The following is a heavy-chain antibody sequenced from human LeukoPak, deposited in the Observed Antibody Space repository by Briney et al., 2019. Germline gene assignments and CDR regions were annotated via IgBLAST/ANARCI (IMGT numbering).Heavy chain of an antibody. CDR1: GGSFSGYY. V-gene: IGHV4-34*01. D-gene: IGHD3-10*01. CDR3: AKSNGYGLVDI. J-gene: IGHJ3*02. Sequence: PSETLSVTCAVFGGSFSGYYGSWIRQPQGKGLGWIGEINHSGSTNYNPSLKSRVTISLDTSRNQFSLKLNSVTAADTAVYYCAKSNGYGLVDIWGQGTMVTVSS. CDR2: INHSGST.